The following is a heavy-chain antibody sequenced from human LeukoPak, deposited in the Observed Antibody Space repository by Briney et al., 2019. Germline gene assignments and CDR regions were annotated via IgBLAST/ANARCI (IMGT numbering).Heavy chain of an antibody. CDR3: ATTEVGKTALDY. V-gene: IGHV4-4*07. J-gene: IGHJ4*02. D-gene: IGHD1-26*01. CDR1: GASVSGYY. Sequence: SETLSLTCTVSGASVSGYYWSWVRQPAGQGLEWIGRMSTRGTTKYNPSLESRVTMSVDTSRNQVSLKLRSVTAADTAVYYCATTEVGKTALDYWGQGIAVTVSS. CDR2: MSTRGTT.